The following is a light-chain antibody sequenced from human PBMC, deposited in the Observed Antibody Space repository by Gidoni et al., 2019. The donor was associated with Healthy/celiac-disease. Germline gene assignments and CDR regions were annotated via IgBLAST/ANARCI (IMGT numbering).Light chain of an antibody. V-gene: IGLV3-1*01. CDR1: KLGDKY. CDR2: QAS. J-gene: IGLJ2*01. CDR3: QAWDSSTVV. Sequence: SYEPTQPPSGSVSPGQTASITCSGDKLGDKYACWYQQTPGQSPVLVIYQASKRPSGIPGRFSGSNSGNTSTLTISGTQAMDEADYYCQAWDSSTVVFGGGTKLTVL.